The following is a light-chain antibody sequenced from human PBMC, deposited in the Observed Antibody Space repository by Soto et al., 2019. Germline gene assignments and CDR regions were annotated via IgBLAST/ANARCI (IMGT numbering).Light chain of an antibody. CDR2: GAS. Sequence: EIVLTQSPGTLSLSPGERATLSCRASQSVSSSYLAWYQQKPGQAPRLLIYGASSRATGIPDRFSGSGSGTDFTLTISRLEPEDFAEYYCQQYSSTPLTFGEGTKVEIK. CDR1: QSVSSSY. V-gene: IGKV3-20*01. J-gene: IGKJ4*01. CDR3: QQYSSTPLT.